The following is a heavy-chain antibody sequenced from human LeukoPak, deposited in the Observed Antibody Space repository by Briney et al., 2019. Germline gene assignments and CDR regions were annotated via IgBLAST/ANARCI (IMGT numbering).Heavy chain of an antibody. J-gene: IGHJ4*02. CDR2: MNPNSGNT. Sequence: ASVKVSCKASGSTFTSYDINWVRQATGQGLEWMGWMNPNSGNTGYAQKFQGRVTMTRSTSMSTAYMELSSLRSDDTAVYYCARGPPEHPQGYWGQGTLVTVSS. D-gene: IGHD1-14*01. V-gene: IGHV1-8*01. CDR1: GSTFTSYD. CDR3: ARGPPEHPQGY.